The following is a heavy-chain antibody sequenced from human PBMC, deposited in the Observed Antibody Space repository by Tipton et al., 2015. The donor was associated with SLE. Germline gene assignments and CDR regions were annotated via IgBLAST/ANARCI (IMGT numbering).Heavy chain of an antibody. V-gene: IGHV4-39*07. Sequence: TLSLTCTVSGDSIRTNDYYWAWIRQPPGKGLEWIGSIFHSGSTYYNPSLKRRVTASIDTSKNQFSLKLTSVTAADTAVYYCARGGGSCYDYWGQGTLVTVSS. D-gene: IGHD2-15*01. CDR3: ARGGGSCYDY. J-gene: IGHJ4*02. CDR1: GDSIRTNDYY. CDR2: IFHSGST.